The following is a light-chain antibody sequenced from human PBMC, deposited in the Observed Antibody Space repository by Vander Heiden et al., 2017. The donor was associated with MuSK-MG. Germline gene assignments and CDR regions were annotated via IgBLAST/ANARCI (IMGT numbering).Light chain of an antibody. CDR2: GNS. J-gene: IGLJ2*01. CDR3: QSYDSSLSAHVV. V-gene: IGLV1-40*01. Sequence: QSVLTQPPSVSGAPGQRVTISCTGSSPNIGAGYDVHWYQQLPGTAPNLLIYGNSNRPSGVPDRFSGSKSGTSASLAITGLQAEDEADDYCQSYDSSLSAHVVFGGGTKLTVL. CDR1: SPNIGAGYD.